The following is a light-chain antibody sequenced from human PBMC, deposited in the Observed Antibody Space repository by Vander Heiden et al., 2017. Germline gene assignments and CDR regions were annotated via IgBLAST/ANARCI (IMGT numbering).Light chain of an antibody. CDR2: AAS. CDR3: QQSHSTPWT. Sequence: DIQMTQFPSSLSASVGDRVTITCRASQSLSRYLNWYQQKPGKAPKLLMYAASTLQGGVPSRFSGSGSGTDFTLTISSLQPEDFATYYCQQSHSTPWTFGQGTKVEIK. V-gene: IGKV1-39*01. CDR1: QSLSRY. J-gene: IGKJ1*01.